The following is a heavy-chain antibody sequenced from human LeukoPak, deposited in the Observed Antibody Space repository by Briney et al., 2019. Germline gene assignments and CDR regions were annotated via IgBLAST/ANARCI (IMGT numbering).Heavy chain of an antibody. Sequence: GGSLRLYCAASGFTFTNHAMAWVRLAPGKGLEWVSTLSDSGASTYYADSVKGRFTISRDNSRNTMYLQMDSLRDDDTGVYFCARTPSRDGYSHIDFWGQGALVTVSS. V-gene: IGHV3-23*01. CDR1: GFTFTNHA. D-gene: IGHD5-24*01. CDR3: ARTPSRDGYSHIDF. CDR2: LSDSGAST. J-gene: IGHJ4*02.